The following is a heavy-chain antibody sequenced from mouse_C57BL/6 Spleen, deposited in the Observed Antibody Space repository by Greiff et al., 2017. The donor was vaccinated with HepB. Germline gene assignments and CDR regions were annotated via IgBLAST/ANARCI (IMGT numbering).Heavy chain of an antibody. CDR1: GFTFSSYG. Sequence: EVQRVESGGDLVKPGGSLKLSCAASGFTFSSYGMSWVRQTPDKRLEWVATISSGGSYTYYPDSVKGRFPISRDNAKNTLYLQMSSLKSEDTAMYYCARHAYDYDVTWFAYWGQGTLVTVSA. CDR2: ISSGGSYT. J-gene: IGHJ3*01. V-gene: IGHV5-6*01. CDR3: ARHAYDYDVTWFAY. D-gene: IGHD2-4*01.